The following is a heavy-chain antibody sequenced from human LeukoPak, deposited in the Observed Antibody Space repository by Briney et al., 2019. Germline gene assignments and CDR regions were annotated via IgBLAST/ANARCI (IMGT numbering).Heavy chain of an antibody. V-gene: IGHV3-23*01. J-gene: IGHJ4*02. CDR1: GFTFGTSA. CDR3: AKGSLGSWYYFDY. Sequence: GWSLRLSCAASGFTFGTSAMSWVRQAPGKGPEGVSTFGRSGSDTYYSDSVKGRFTIFRDNSKNTLYLQMNSLRDEDTAVYYCAKGSLGSWYYFDYWGQGALVTVSS. CDR2: FGRSGSDT. D-gene: IGHD6-13*01.